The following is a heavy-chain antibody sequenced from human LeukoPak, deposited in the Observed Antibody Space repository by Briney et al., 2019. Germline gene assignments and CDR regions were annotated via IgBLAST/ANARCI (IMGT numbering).Heavy chain of an antibody. J-gene: IGHJ4*02. CDR3: ARGGYSGYDFREYYFDY. CDR1: GASFSGYY. Sequence: PSETLSLTCAVYGASFSGYYWSWLRQPPGKGLEWIGEINHSASTNYNPSLKSRVTISVDTSKNQFSLKLSSVTAADTAVYYCARGGYSGYDFREYYFDYWGQGTLVTVSS. D-gene: IGHD5-12*01. CDR2: INHSAST. V-gene: IGHV4-34*01.